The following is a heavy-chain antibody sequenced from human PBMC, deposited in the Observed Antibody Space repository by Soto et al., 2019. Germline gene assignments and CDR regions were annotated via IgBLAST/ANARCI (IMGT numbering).Heavy chain of an antibody. V-gene: IGHV1-8*01. J-gene: IGHJ4*02. Sequence: GASVKVSCKASGYTFTSYDINWVRQATGQGLEWMGWMNPNSGNTGYAQKFQGRVTMTRNTSISTAYMELSSLRSEDTAVYYCAAIERVRGATFDYWGQGTLVTVSS. D-gene: IGHD3-10*01. CDR2: MNPNSGNT. CDR1: GYTFTSYD. CDR3: AAIERVRGATFDY.